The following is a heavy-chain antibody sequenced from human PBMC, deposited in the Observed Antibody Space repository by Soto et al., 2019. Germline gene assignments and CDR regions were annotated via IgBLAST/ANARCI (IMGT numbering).Heavy chain of an antibody. D-gene: IGHD2-21*01. Sequence: GESLKISCAASEFTFSNYAMSWVRQAPGKGLEWVSAIGTAGDTYYPGSVKGRFTISRENAKNSLYLQMNSLRAEDSAVYYCAREYSDGWFDPWGQGTLVTVSS. CDR2: IGTAGDT. J-gene: IGHJ5*02. CDR3: AREYSDGWFDP. CDR1: EFTFSNYA. V-gene: IGHV3-13*01.